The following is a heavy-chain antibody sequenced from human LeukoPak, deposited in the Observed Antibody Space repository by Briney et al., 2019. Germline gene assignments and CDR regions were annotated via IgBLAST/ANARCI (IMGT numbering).Heavy chain of an antibody. CDR2: IISSSRNT. D-gene: IGHD3-3*01. CDR1: GFTFSTYS. J-gene: IGHJ4*02. V-gene: IGHV3-21*01. CDR3: ARGGTFGVDISDY. Sequence: GGSLRLSCAVSGFTFSTYSMTWVRQAPGKGLEWVSSIISSSRNTYYADSVRGRFTISRDNAKNSLYLQMNSLRAEDTAVYYCARGGTFGVDISDYWGQGTLVTVSS.